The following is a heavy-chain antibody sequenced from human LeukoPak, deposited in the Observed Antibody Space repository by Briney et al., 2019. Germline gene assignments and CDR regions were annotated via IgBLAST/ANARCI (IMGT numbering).Heavy chain of an antibody. CDR2: ISGRGGNT. CDR3: AKGSDYDFWSGSTDAFDI. CDR1: GFTCSSRA. J-gene: IGHJ3*02. Sequence: GGSMRLSCVASGFTCSSRARSWVRQAPGKGLGWVSAISGRGGNTYYAASVQGRFTISRDNSKNTLYLQKNSLRAEDTAVFYCAKGSDYDFWSGSTDAFDIWGQGTMVTVSS. D-gene: IGHD3-3*01. V-gene: IGHV3-23*01.